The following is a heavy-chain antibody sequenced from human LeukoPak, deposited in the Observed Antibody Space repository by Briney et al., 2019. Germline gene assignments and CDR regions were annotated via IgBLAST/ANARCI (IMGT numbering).Heavy chain of an antibody. V-gene: IGHV3-30*02. CDR2: IRYDGSNK. D-gene: IGHD6-19*01. J-gene: IGHJ4*02. CDR1: GFTFSSYD. CDR3: AKGYRSYFDY. Sequence: GGSLRLSCAASGFTFSSYDMHWVRQPPGKGLEWVAFIRYDGSNKYYADSVKGRFTISRDNSKNTLYLQMNSLRAEDTAVYYCAKGYRSYFDYWGQGTLVTVSS.